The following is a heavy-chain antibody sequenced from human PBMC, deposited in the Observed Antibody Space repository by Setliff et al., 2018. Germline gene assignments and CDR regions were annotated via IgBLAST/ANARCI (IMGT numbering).Heavy chain of an antibody. CDR1: GGSISSGGYS. Sequence: TSETLSLTCAVTGGSISSGGYSWSWIRQPPGKGLEWIRYIYHSGSTYYNPSLKSRVTISVDRSKNQFSLKLSSVTAADTAVYYCARDGDGRGRYFDYWGQGTLVTVSS. J-gene: IGHJ4*02. V-gene: IGHV4-30-2*01. CDR3: ARDGDGRGRYFDY. D-gene: IGHD4-17*01. CDR2: IYHSGST.